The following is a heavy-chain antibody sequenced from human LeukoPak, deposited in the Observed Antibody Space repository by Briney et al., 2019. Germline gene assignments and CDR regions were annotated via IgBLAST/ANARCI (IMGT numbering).Heavy chain of an antibody. CDR2: ISTYNGNT. CDR1: GYTFTSYG. J-gene: IGHJ4*02. CDR3: AADLYSYGYLPDY. D-gene: IGHD5-18*01. Sequence: ASVKVSCKVSGYTFTSYGISWVRQAPGQGLEWMGWISTYNGNTNYAQKLQGRVTMTTDTSTSTAYMELRSLRSDDTAVYYCAADLYSYGYLPDYWGQGTLVTVSS. V-gene: IGHV1-18*01.